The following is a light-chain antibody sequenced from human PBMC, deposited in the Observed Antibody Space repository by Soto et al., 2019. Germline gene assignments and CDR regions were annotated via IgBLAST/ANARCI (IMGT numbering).Light chain of an antibody. Sequence: QAVVTQEHSLTVSPGGTVTLTCGSTTGAVTSGHSPYWFQQKPGQAPRTLIYETTNKHAWTPARFSGSLLGDKAARTLWGAQPEDEADYYSVRADSGTRVFGGGTKQTV. CDR1: TGAVTSGHS. J-gene: IGLJ2*01. CDR2: ETT. CDR3: VRADSGTRV. V-gene: IGLV7-46*01.